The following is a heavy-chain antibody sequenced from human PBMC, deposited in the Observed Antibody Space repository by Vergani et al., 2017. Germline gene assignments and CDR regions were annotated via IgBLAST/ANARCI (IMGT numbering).Heavy chain of an antibody. V-gene: IGHV1-8*03. Sequence: QVQLVQSGAEVKKPGASVKVSCKASGYTFTSYDINWVRQATGQGLEWMGWMNPNSGNTGYAQKFQGRATITRNTSISTAYMELSSLGSEDTAVYYCARGPYGSGMVDYWGQGTLVTVSS. J-gene: IGHJ4*02. CDR3: ARGPYGSGMVDY. D-gene: IGHD3-10*01. CDR2: MNPNSGNT. CDR1: GYTFTSYD.